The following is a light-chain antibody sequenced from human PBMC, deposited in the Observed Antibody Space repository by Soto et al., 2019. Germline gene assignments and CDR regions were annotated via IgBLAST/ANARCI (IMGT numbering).Light chain of an antibody. V-gene: IGLV2-14*01. CDR3: SSFTSSATWV. J-gene: IGLJ3*02. CDR1: SSDVGGYNY. Sequence: QSVLTQPASVSGSPGQSITISCTGTSSDVGGYNYVSWYQHHPGKAPKSIIYEVSNRPSGVSSRFSGSKSGNTASLTISGLQAEDEADYYCSSFTSSATWVFGGGTKLTVL. CDR2: EVS.